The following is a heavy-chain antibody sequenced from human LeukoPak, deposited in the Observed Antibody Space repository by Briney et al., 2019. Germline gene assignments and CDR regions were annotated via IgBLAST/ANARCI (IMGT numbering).Heavy chain of an antibody. CDR1: GFTFTSAW. Sequence: RAGGSLRLSCAASGFTFTSAWMSWVRQAPGKGLEWVAGINWNAGSTSYADSVKGRFTISRDNAKNSVFLQMNSLRAEDTALYYCARGPGEGLFDYWGQGTLVTVSS. CDR3: ARGPGEGLFDY. D-gene: IGHD3-16*01. CDR2: INWNAGST. V-gene: IGHV3-20*04. J-gene: IGHJ4*02.